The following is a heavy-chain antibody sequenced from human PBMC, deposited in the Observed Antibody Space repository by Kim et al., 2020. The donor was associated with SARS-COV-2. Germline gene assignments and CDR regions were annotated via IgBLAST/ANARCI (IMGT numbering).Heavy chain of an antibody. CDR1: GYTFTSYD. Sequence: ASVKVSCKASGYTFTSYDINWVRQATGQGLEWMGWMNANSGNTGYAQKFQGRVTMTRNTSISTAYMELSSLRSEDMAVYYCAGASSSWYLTSGWFYYYGMDVWGQGTTVTVS. J-gene: IGHJ6*02. CDR2: MNANSGNT. CDR3: AGASSSWYLTSGWFYYYGMDV. V-gene: IGHV1-8*01. D-gene: IGHD6-13*01.